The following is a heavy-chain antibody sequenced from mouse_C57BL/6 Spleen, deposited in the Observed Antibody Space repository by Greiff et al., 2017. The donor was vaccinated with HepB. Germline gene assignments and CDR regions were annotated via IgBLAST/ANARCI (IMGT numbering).Heavy chain of an antibody. CDR3: ASPLRSAGWFAY. V-gene: IGHV1-22*01. CDR2: IKPNNGGT. J-gene: IGHJ3*01. CDR1: GYTFTDYN. D-gene: IGHD1-1*01. Sequence: EVQLQQSGPELVKPGASVKMSCKASGYTFTDYNMPWVKQSHGKSLEWIGYIKPNNGGTSYNQKFKGKATLTVNKSSSTAYMKLRSLTSEDSAVYYCASPLRSAGWFAYWGQGTLVTVSA.